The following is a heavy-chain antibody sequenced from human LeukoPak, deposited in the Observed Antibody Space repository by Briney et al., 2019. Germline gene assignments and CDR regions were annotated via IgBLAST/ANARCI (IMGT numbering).Heavy chain of an antibody. V-gene: IGHV3-30*04. CDR3: ARAPGIAAEGSAFDI. Sequence: GGSLRLSCAASGFTFSSYAMHWVRQAPGKGLEWVAVISYDGSNKYYADSVKGRFTISRDNAKNSLYLQMNSLRAEDTAVYYCARAPGIAAEGSAFDIWGQGTMVTVSS. J-gene: IGHJ3*02. D-gene: IGHD6-13*01. CDR2: ISYDGSNK. CDR1: GFTFSSYA.